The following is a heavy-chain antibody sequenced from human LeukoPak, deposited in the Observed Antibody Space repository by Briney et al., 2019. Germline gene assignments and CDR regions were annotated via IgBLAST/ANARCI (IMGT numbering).Heavy chain of an antibody. J-gene: IGHJ4*02. CDR3: ARVGDDYNEYVDY. CDR1: GGSFSGYY. D-gene: IGHD5-24*01. Sequence: SETLSLTCAVYGGSFSGYYWSWIRQPPGKGLEWIGEINHSGSTNYNPSLKSRVTISVDTSKNQFSLKLSSVTAADTAVYYCARVGDDYNEYVDYWGQGILVTVSS. V-gene: IGHV4-34*01. CDR2: INHSGST.